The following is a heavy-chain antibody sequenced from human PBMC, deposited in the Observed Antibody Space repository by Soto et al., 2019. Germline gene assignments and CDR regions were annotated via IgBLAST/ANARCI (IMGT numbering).Heavy chain of an antibody. J-gene: IGHJ3*02. Sequence: QVQLVQSGAEVKKPGASVKVSCKASGYTFTDYYMHWVRQAPGQGLEWMGWINPNSGGTNYAQKFQGWVTMTRDTFISTAYMELSRLRSDDTAVYYCARGITMVRGVLLDAFDIWGQGTMVTVSS. V-gene: IGHV1-2*04. CDR3: ARGITMVRGVLLDAFDI. CDR2: INPNSGGT. D-gene: IGHD3-10*01. CDR1: GYTFTDYY.